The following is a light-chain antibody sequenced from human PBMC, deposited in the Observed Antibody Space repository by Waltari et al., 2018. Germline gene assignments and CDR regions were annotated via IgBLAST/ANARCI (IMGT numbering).Light chain of an antibody. CDR3: SSYTSSSTLEV. CDR2: EVS. CDR1: SSDVGGYNY. Sequence: QSALTQPASVSASPGQSITISCPGTSSDVGGYNYVSWYQQHPGKAPKLMIYEVSNRPSGVSNRFSGSKSGNTVSLTISGLQAEDEADYYCSSYTSSSTLEVFGGGTKLTVL. J-gene: IGLJ2*01. V-gene: IGLV2-14*01.